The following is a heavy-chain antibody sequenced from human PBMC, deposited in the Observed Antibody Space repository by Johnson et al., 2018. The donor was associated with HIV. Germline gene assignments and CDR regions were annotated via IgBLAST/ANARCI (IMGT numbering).Heavy chain of an antibody. CDR2: ISGTGGTT. D-gene: IGHD1-14*01. J-gene: IGHJ3*01. V-gene: IGHV3-23*04. Sequence: VQLVESGGGLVQPGGSLRMSCVASGFTFSTYGMTWVRQAPGKGLEWVSAISGTGGTTYYADSVRGRLSISRDKSKDTLYLQMSSLRAEDTAVYYCAKVSVEGGDSLPRGAFDLWGQGTMVTVSS. CDR3: AKVSVEGGDSLPRGAFDL. CDR1: GFTFSTYG.